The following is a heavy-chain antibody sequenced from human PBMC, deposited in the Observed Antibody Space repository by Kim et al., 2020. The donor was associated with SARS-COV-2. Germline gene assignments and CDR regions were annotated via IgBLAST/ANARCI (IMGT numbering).Heavy chain of an antibody. CDR1: GFTFHNYA. CDR2: INGDGAPT. V-gene: IGHV3-23*01. J-gene: IGHJ1*01. D-gene: IGHD2-8*02. CDR3: TKRSDTGAQSWYFQY. Sequence: GGSLRLSCAASGFTFHNYAMIWVRQAPGKGLEWVSTINGDGAPTYYADSVKGRFTISRDDSKNTLYLQMNSLRAEDTAVYYCTKRSDTGAQSWYFQYWG.